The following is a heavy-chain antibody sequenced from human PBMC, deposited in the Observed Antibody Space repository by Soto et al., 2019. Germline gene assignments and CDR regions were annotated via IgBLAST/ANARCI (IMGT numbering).Heavy chain of an antibody. D-gene: IGHD3-10*01. V-gene: IGHV5-51*01. CDR3: ARHGVSFGPFDY. Sequence: GESLKISCQGSQDIFTSIWIGWLRQMPGKGLEWMGVIYPDDSDVKYNPSFQGQVTISVDKSISTAYLQWSRLRDSDTAMYFCARHGVSFGPFDYWGQGTPVTVSS. J-gene: IGHJ4*02. CDR1: QDIFTSIW. CDR2: IYPDDSDV.